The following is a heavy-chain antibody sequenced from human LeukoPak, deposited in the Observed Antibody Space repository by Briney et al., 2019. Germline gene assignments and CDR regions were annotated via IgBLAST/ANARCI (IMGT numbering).Heavy chain of an antibody. V-gene: IGHV1-2*02. CDR2: INPNSGGT. J-gene: IGHJ4*02. CDR3: ATTFLMVYAIMFDY. D-gene: IGHD2-8*01. Sequence: ASVKVSCKASGYTFTGYYMHWVRQAPGQGLEWMGWINPNSGGTNYAQKIQGRGTTTRGTSTSTAYMELSRVRSDDTAVYYCATTFLMVYAIMFDYWGQGTLVTVSS. CDR1: GYTFTGYY.